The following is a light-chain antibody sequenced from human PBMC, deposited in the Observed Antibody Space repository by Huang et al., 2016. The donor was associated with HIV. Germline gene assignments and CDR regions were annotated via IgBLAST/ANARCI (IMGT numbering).Light chain of an antibody. V-gene: IGKV3-20*01. CDR2: GAS. J-gene: IGKJ4*01. Sequence: EIVLTQSPGTLSLSPGERATLSCRASQSVSSSYLAWYQQKPGQAPRLLSYGASNRATGIPDRFRGSGSGTDFTLTISRLEPEDFAVYFCQQYGSSSLTFGGGTKVEIK. CDR3: QQYGSSSLT. CDR1: QSVSSSY.